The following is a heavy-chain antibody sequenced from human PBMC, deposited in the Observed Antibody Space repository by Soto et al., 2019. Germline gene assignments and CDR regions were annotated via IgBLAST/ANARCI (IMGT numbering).Heavy chain of an antibody. D-gene: IGHD7-27*01. Sequence: QLQLQESASGLVKPSQTLSLTCAVSGGSISSGGYSWSWIRQPPGKGLEWIGYIYHSGSTYYNPSLKSRVTISVARSKNQCSLKLSSVTAADTAVYYCARARANWGLYGMDVWGHGTTVTVSS. CDR1: GGSISSGGYS. CDR2: IYHSGST. V-gene: IGHV4-30-2*01. J-gene: IGHJ6*02. CDR3: ARARANWGLYGMDV.